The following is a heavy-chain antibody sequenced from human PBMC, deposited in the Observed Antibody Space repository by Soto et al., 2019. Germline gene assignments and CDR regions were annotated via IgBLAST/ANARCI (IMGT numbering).Heavy chain of an antibody. CDR2: ISASDSTI. V-gene: IGHV3-48*02. Sequence: EVQLVESGGDLVQPGGSLRLSCVASGFTFSTYSMNWVRQAPGMGLEWISYISASDSTIYYADSVKGRFTISRDNAENSLYLQRNSLRDEDTAVYYWARDRGTVTNDGGQDYGMDVWGQGTTVTVSS. CDR3: ARDRGTVTNDGGQDYGMDV. J-gene: IGHJ6*02. D-gene: IGHD4-17*01. CDR1: GFTFSTYS.